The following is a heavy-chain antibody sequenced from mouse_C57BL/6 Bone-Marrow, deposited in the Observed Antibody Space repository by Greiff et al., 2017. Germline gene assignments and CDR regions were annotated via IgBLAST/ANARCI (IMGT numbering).Heavy chain of an antibody. Sequence: QVQLQQPGAELVMPGASVKLSCKASGYTFTSYWMHWVKPRPGQGLEWIGEIDPSDSYTTYHQKFKGKSTLTVDKSSSTAYMQRSSLTSEDSAVYYCARGVYYGSSWYFDVGGTGTTVTVSS. CDR1: GYTFTSYW. D-gene: IGHD1-1*01. CDR3: ARGVYYGSSWYFDV. V-gene: IGHV1-69*01. CDR2: IDPSDSYT. J-gene: IGHJ1*03.